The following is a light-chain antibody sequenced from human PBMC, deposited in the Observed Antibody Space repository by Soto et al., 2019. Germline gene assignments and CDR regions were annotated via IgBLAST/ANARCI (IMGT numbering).Light chain of an antibody. CDR2: KAS. V-gene: IGKV1-5*03. J-gene: IGKJ4*01. CDR3: PEYTFLLIT. Sequence: SPVTLSLSEEVRVTITGLASQSISSWLAWSQQTPGKAPALLIYKASSLDRGVPPRFSGSGSETELTLPIRFLQSEDFTVYCCPEYTFLLITFGEGTNLDIK. CDR1: QSISSW.